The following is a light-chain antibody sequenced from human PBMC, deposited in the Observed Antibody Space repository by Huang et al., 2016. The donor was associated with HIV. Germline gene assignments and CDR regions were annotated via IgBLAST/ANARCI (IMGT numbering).Light chain of an antibody. CDR3: MQALQTPPA. Sequence: IVMTQFPLSLPVTPGEPASISCRSSQSLLHSNGYSYLDWYLQKPGQPPQLLIYLGSNRASGVPDRFSGSGSGTDFTLKISRVEAEDVGVYYCMQALQTPPAFGQGTKVEIK. CDR1: QSLLHSNGYSY. CDR2: LGS. V-gene: IGKV2-28*01. J-gene: IGKJ1*01.